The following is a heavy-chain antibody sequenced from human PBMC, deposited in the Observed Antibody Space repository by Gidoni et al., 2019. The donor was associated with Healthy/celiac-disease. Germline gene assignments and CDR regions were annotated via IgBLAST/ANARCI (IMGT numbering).Heavy chain of an antibody. CDR3: ARRAKAYYDFWSGYLDAFDI. J-gene: IGHJ3*02. CDR2: IRGSGGST. CDR1: GFTFRTYA. V-gene: IGHV3-23*01. Sequence: EVQLLESGGGLVQPGGSLRLSCAASGFTFRTYAMSWVRQAPGKGLEWVSAIRGSGGSTYYADSVKGRFTISRDNSKNTLYLQMNSLRAEDTAVYYCARRAKAYYDFWSGYLDAFDIWGQGTMVTVSS. D-gene: IGHD3-3*01.